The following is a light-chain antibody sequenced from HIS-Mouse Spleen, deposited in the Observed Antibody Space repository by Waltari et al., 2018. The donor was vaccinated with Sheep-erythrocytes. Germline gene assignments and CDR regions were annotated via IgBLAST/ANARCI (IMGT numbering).Light chain of an antibody. CDR2: GNS. V-gene: IGLV1-40*01. CDR1: SPNIRAGSE. CDR3: QSYDSSLSGSV. Sequence: QSVLTQPPSVSGAPGQRVTIPCPGSSPNIRAGSEVPWYQQLPGTAPKLLIYGNSNRPSGVPDRFSGSKSGTSASLAITGLQAEDEADYYCQSYDSSLSGSVFGGGTKLTVL. J-gene: IGLJ3*02.